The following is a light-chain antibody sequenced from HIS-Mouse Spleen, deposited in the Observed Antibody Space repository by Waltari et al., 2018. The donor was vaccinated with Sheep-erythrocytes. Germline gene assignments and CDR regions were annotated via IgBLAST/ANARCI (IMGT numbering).Light chain of an antibody. J-gene: IGLJ3*02. V-gene: IGLV2-14*01. CDR1: SSDVGGYNY. Sequence: QSALTQPASVSGSPGQSITIPCTGTSSDVGGYNYASWYQQHPGKAPNLMIYEVSNRPSGVSNRFSGSKSGNTASLTISGLQAEDEADYYCSSYTSSSTWVFGGGTKLTVL. CDR3: SSYTSSSTWV. CDR2: EVS.